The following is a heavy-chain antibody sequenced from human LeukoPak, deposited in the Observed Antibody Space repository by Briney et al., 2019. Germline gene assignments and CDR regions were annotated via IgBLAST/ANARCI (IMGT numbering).Heavy chain of an antibody. Sequence: PGGSLRLSCEASGFNFNIYGMNWVRQAPGKGLQWGSNIGGRDDATYYADSVKGRFTISRDNFKNTVYLEMSNLRIEDTAIYYCAKSLWGTSGCTDYWGQGTLVTVSS. CDR2: IGGRDDAT. V-gene: IGHV3-23*01. D-gene: IGHD2-15*01. J-gene: IGHJ4*02. CDR1: GFNFNIYG. CDR3: AKSLWGTSGCTDY.